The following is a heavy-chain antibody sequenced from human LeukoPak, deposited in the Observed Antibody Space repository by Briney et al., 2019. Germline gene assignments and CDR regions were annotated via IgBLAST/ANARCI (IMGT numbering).Heavy chain of an antibody. D-gene: IGHD6-13*01. Sequence: GGSLRLSCAASGFTFSSYAMSWVRQAPGKGLEWVANIKQDGSEKYYVDSVKGRFTISRDNAKNSLYLQMNSLRAEDTAVYYCARLTYSSSFRYRDYWGQGTLVTVSS. CDR1: GFTFSSYA. CDR3: ARLTYSSSFRYRDY. V-gene: IGHV3-7*03. CDR2: IKQDGSEK. J-gene: IGHJ4*02.